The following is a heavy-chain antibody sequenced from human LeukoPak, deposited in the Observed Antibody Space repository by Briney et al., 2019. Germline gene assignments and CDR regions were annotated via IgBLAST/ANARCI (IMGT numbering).Heavy chain of an antibody. CDR3: AKDQTPMDSGTYGFDY. CDR1: GFTFSSYS. CDR2: ITSSSNYI. Sequence: GGSLRLSCAASGFTFSSYSMNWVRQAPGKGLEWVSLITSSSNYIYYADSVKGRFTISRDNAKNSLYLQMSSLRAEDTAVYYCAKDQTPMDSGTYGFDYWGQGTLVTVSS. V-gene: IGHV3-21*01. J-gene: IGHJ4*02. D-gene: IGHD1-26*01.